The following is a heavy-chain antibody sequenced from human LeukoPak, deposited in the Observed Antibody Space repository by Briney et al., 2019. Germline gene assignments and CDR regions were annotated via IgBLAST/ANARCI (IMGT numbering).Heavy chain of an antibody. V-gene: IGHV1-18*04. CDR3: ARIFSRNWFDP. CDR1: GYTFTSYY. Sequence: GASVKVSCKASGYTFTSYYMHWVRQAPGQGLEWMGWISAYNGNTNYAQKLQGRVTMTTDTSTSTAYMELRSLRSDDTAVYYCARIFSRNWFDPWGQGTLVTVSS. D-gene: IGHD2/OR15-2a*01. CDR2: ISAYNGNT. J-gene: IGHJ5*02.